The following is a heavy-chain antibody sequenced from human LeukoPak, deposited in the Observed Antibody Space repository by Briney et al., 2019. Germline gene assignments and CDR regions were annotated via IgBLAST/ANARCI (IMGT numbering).Heavy chain of an antibody. CDR1: GFTFSSHS. Sequence: PGGSLRLSCAASGFTFSSHSINWVRQAPGKGLEWIATMTVTNKIYYADSVKGRFTISRDNAENSVYLQMNSLRDEDTALYSCARAQMLFWEFDGFDIWGRGTKVTVSS. CDR3: ARAQMLFWEFDGFDI. J-gene: IGHJ3*02. V-gene: IGHV3-69-1*01. D-gene: IGHD3-3*01. CDR2: MTVTNKI.